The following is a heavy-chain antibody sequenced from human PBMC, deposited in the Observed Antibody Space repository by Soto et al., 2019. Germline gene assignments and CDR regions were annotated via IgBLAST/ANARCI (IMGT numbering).Heavy chain of an antibody. V-gene: IGHV3-30*18. CDR3: AKTITSTAGDSNGRGGLIDD. CDR2: ISFDGSKE. J-gene: IGHJ4*02. Sequence: QVQLVESGGGVVQPGRSLRLSCAASGFSFSAFGMHWVRQAPGKGLEWVAVISFDGSKEYYADPVKGRFTISRDNSKKNLYLQMNSLRAEDTAVYYCAKTITSTAGDSNGRGGLIDDWGQGTLVTVSS. CDR1: GFSFSAFG. D-gene: IGHD3-10*01.